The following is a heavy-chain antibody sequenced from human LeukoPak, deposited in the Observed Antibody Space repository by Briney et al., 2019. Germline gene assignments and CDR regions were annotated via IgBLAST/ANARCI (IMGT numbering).Heavy chain of an antibody. CDR3: ARGVEVVTAMPLV. CDR2: IIPILGIA. Sequence: SVKVSCKASGGTFSSYAISWVRQAPGQGLEWMGRIIPILGIANYAQKFQGRVTITADKSTSTAYMELSSLRSEDTAVYYCARGVEVVTAMPLVWGQGTMVTVSS. D-gene: IGHD2-21*02. CDR1: GGTFSSYA. V-gene: IGHV1-69*04. J-gene: IGHJ3*01.